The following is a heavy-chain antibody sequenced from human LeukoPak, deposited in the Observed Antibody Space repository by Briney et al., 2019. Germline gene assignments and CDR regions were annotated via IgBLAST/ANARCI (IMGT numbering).Heavy chain of an antibody. V-gene: IGHV4-30-4*08. CDR3: ARGVAAHYDFWSGYFSYYFDY. D-gene: IGHD3-3*01. CDR2: IYYSGST. J-gene: IGHJ4*02. Sequence: SETLSLTCTVSGGSISSGDYYWSWIRQPPGKGLEWIGYIYYSGSTYYNPSLKSRVTISVDTSKNQFSLKLSSATAADTAVYYCARGVAAHYDFWSGYFSYYFDYWGQGTLVTVSS. CDR1: GGSISSGDYY.